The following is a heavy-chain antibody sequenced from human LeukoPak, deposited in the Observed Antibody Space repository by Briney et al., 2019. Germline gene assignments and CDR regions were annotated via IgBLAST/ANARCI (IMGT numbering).Heavy chain of an antibody. CDR1: GFTFSSYE. J-gene: IGHJ6*04. CDR2: ISSSGSTK. V-gene: IGHV3-48*03. D-gene: IGHD5-12*01. Sequence: GGSLRLSCAASGFTFSSYEMNWVRQAPGKGLEWVSYISSSGSTKYYADSVKGRPTISRDNAKNSLYLQMNSLRAEDTAVYYCARKDYGGYAYYYYGLDVWGKGTTVTVSS. CDR3: ARKDYGGYAYYYYGLDV.